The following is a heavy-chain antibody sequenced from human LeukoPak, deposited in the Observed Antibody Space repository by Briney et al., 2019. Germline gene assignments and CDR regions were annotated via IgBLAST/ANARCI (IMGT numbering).Heavy chain of an antibody. J-gene: IGHJ4*02. CDR1: GFTFRTPW. CDR3: ATDGSYSTDC. V-gene: IGHV3-74*01. D-gene: IGHD2-15*01. Sequence: GGSLRLSCAASGFTFRTPWMHWVRHAPGKGLVWVSYINRDGGITSYADSVKGRFTISRDNVKNTLFLQMNSLRAEDTAVYYCATDGSYSTDCRGQGTLVTVSS. CDR2: INRDGGIT.